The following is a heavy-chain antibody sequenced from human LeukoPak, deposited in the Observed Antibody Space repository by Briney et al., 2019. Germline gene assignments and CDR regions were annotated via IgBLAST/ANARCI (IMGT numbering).Heavy chain of an antibody. CDR3: ARDRRIAARRGRSGWFDP. V-gene: IGHV4-59*01. CDR1: GGSISSYY. J-gene: IGHJ5*02. D-gene: IGHD6-6*01. Sequence: SETLSLTCTVSGGSISSYYWSWIWQPPGKGLEWIGYIYYSGSTNYNPSLKSRVTISVDTSKNQFSLKLSSVTAADTAVYYCARDRRIAARRGRSGWFDPWGQGTLVTVSS. CDR2: IYYSGST.